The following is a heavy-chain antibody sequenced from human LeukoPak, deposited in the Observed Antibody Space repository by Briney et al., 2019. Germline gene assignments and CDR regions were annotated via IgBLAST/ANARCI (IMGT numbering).Heavy chain of an antibody. V-gene: IGHV1-8*01. CDR3: ASTVTTPGYYYYMDV. D-gene: IGHD4-11*01. Sequence: ASVKVSCKASGYTFTSYAINWVRQATGQGLGWMGWMNPNSGNTGYAQKFQGRVTMTRNTSISTAYMELSSLRSEDTAVYYCASTVTTPGYYYYMDVWGKGTTVTVSS. J-gene: IGHJ6*03. CDR1: GYTFTSYA. CDR2: MNPNSGNT.